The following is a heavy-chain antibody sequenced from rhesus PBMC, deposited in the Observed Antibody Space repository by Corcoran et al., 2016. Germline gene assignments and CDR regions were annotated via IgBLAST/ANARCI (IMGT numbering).Heavy chain of an antibody. CDR1: GFIFSSYG. J-gene: IGHJ6*01. D-gene: IGHD3-16*01. V-gene: IGHV3-54*02. Sequence: EVQLVESGGGLVQPGGSLRLSCAASGFIFSSYGMHWVRQAPGKGLEWVAVISFNESKKYYADSAKDRFTISRDKSKNMLYLQMNNLKLEDTAVYYCARPDSGSYYYGLDSWGQGVVVTVSS. CDR3: ARPDSGSYYYGLDS. CDR2: ISFNESKK.